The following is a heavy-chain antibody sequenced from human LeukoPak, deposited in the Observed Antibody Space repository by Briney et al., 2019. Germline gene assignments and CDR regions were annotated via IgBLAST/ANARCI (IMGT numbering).Heavy chain of an antibody. CDR3: ARAPRLPLRYLDWLPGSVLQGWFDP. Sequence: ASVKVSCKASGYTFTSYGISWVRQAPGQGLEWMGWISAYNGNTNYAQKLQGRVTMTTDTSTSTAYMELRSLRSDDTAVYYCARAPRLPLRYLDWLPGSVLQGWFDPWGQGTLVTVSS. V-gene: IGHV1-18*04. CDR1: GYTFTSYG. D-gene: IGHD3-9*01. CDR2: ISAYNGNT. J-gene: IGHJ5*02.